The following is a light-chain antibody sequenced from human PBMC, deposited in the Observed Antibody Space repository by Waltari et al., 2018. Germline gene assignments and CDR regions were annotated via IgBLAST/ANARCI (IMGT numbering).Light chain of an antibody. Sequence: QSALTQPRSVSGSPAQSVPISCPGTTTDVGGYNYVPWYKPHPGKAPKVMIYDVRKRPSGVPDRISASKSGNTASLTISGLQAEDEADYYCCSYSGTYTYLVFGGGTKLTVL. CDR3: CSYSGTYTYLV. J-gene: IGLJ2*01. CDR2: DVR. CDR1: TTDVGGYNY. V-gene: IGLV2-11*01.